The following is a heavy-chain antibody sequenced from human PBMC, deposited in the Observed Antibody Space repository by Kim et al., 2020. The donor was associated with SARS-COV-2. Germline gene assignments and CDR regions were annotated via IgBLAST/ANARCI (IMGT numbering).Heavy chain of an antibody. D-gene: IGHD5-12*01. J-gene: IGHJ6*02. CDR2: IWYDGSNK. Sequence: GGSLRLSCAASGFTFSSYAMHWVRQAPGKGLEWVAVIWYDGSNKYYADSVKGRFTISRDNSKNTLYLQMNSLRAEDTAVYYCAKGRSNGYNHDYYYGMDVWGQGTTVTVSS. V-gene: IGHV3-33*06. CDR1: GFTFSSYA. CDR3: AKGRSNGYNHDYYYGMDV.